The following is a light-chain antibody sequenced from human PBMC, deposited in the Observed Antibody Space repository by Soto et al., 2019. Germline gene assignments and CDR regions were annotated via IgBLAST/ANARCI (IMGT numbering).Light chain of an antibody. J-gene: IGLJ2*01. CDR1: SSDVGGYNY. Sequence: QSVLTQPPSASGSPGQSVTIYCTGTSSDVGGYNYVSWYQQHPGKAPKLMIYEVSKRPSGVPDRFSGYKSGNTASLTVSGLQAGDEAEYYCSSYAGSNNLVFGGGTQLTVL. CDR3: SSYAGSNNLV. V-gene: IGLV2-8*01. CDR2: EVS.